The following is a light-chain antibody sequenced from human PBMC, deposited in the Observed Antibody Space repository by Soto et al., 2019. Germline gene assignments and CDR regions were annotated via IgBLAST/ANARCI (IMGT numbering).Light chain of an antibody. CDR2: DAS. J-gene: IGKJ2*01. CDR1: QSISSW. CDR3: LQDYNYPFT. V-gene: IGKV1-5*01. Sequence: DIQMTQSPSTLSASVGDRVTITCRASQSISSWLAWYQQKPGKAPKLLIYDASSLESGVPSRFSGSGSATDFTLTISSLQPEDSAAYYCLQDYNYPFTFGQGTKVDIK.